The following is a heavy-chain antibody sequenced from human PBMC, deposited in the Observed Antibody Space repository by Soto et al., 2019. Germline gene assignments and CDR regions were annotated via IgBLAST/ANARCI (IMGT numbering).Heavy chain of an antibody. CDR2: IDPSDSYT. Sequence: GEPLKISCKGSGYSFTSYWISWVREMPGKGLEWMGRIDPSDSYTNYSPSFQGHVTISADKSISTAYLQWSSLKASDTAMYYCARPGSITGTTWYYYGMDVWGQGTTVTVSS. CDR3: ARPGSITGTTWYYYGMDV. D-gene: IGHD1-7*01. J-gene: IGHJ6*02. CDR1: GYSFTSYW. V-gene: IGHV5-10-1*01.